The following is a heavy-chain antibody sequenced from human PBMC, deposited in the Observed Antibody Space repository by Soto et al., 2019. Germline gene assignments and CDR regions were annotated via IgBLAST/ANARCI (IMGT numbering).Heavy chain of an antibody. J-gene: IGHJ4*02. CDR2: IWYDGSNK. V-gene: IGHV3-33*01. D-gene: IGHD3-22*01. Sequence: QVQLVESGGGVVQPGRSLRLSCAASGFTFSSYGMHWVRQAPGKGLEWVAVIWYDGSNKYYADSVKGRFTISRDNSKNTLYLQMNSLRAEDTAVYYCARVSSDSSGYAPFDYWGQGTPVTVSS. CDR1: GFTFSSYG. CDR3: ARVSSDSSGYAPFDY.